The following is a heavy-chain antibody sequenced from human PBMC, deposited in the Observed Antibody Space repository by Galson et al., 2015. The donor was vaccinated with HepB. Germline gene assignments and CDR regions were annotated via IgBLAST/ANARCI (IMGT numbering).Heavy chain of an antibody. J-gene: IGHJ4*02. Sequence: SVKVSCKASGYTFTSYAMHWVRQAPGQRLEWMGWINAGNGNTKYSQKFQGRVTITRDTSASTAYMELSSLRSEDTAVYYCARGIWLGGDSSGYYRHDYWGQGTLVTVSS. CDR2: INAGNGNT. CDR1: GYTFTSYA. V-gene: IGHV1-3*01. CDR3: ARGIWLGGDSSGYYRHDY. D-gene: IGHD3-22*01.